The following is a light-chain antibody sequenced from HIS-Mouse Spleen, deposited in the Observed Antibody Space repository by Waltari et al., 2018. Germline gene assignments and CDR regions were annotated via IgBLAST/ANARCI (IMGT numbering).Light chain of an antibody. CDR1: QGISSY. Sequence: AIRMTQSPFSLSASVGDRVTITCWASQGISSYLAWYQQKPAKAPKLFIYYASSLQSGVPSGFGGSGSGTDYTLTISSLQPEDFATYYCQQYYSTPFTFGPGTKVDIK. J-gene: IGKJ3*01. CDR3: QQYYSTPFT. CDR2: YAS. V-gene: IGKV1D-43*01.